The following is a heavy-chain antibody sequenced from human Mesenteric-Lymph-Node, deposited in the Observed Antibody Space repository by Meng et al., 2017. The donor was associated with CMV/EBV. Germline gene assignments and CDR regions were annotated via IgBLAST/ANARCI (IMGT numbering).Heavy chain of an antibody. CDR2: INPDSGGT. Sequence: ASVKVSCKASGYTFTGYYMHWVRQAPGQGLEWTGWINPDSGGTNYAQKFQGRVTMTRDTSISTAYMELSRLRSDDTAVYYYARGGTIFGVDSTTGFDYWGQGTLVTVSS. D-gene: IGHD3-3*01. CDR3: ARGGTIFGVDSTTGFDY. J-gene: IGHJ4*02. CDR1: GYTFTGYY. V-gene: IGHV1-2*02.